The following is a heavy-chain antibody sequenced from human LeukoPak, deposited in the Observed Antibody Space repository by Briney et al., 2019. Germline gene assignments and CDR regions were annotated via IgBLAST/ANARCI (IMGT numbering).Heavy chain of an antibody. Sequence: SETLSLTCTVSGGPISSGDRYWSWIRQSPGKGLEWIGYIYSTGNTYYNPSLKSRVIISVDTSKNQFSLELNSATAADTAVYYCARDSYSYGYGGFDYWGQGILVTVSS. J-gene: IGHJ4*02. V-gene: IGHV4-30-4*01. CDR2: IYSTGNT. D-gene: IGHD5-18*01. CDR3: ARDSYSYGYGGFDY. CDR1: GGPISSGDRY.